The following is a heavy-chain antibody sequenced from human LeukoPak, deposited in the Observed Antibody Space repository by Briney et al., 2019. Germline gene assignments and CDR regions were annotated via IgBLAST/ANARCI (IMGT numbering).Heavy chain of an antibody. V-gene: IGHV1-46*01. Sequence: ASVKVSCKASGYTFTSYYMHWVRQAPGQGLEWMGIISPSGGSTSYAQKFQGRVTMTRDTSTSTVYMELSSLRSEDTAVYYCARRYDSSGYYYTPPGYWGQGTLVTVSS. D-gene: IGHD3-22*01. CDR3: ARRYDSSGYYYTPPGY. J-gene: IGHJ4*02. CDR1: GYTFTSYY. CDR2: ISPSGGST.